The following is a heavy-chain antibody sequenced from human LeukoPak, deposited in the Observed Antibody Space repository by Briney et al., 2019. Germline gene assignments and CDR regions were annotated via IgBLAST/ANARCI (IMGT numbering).Heavy chain of an antibody. CDR3: AKHSGYSYGNHFDY. CDR1: GFTFSSYA. J-gene: IGHJ4*02. D-gene: IGHD5-18*01. V-gene: IGHV3-23*01. CDR2: ISGGGGSR. Sequence: GGSLRLSCAASGFTFSSYAMSWVRQAPGKGLEWVSAISGGGGSRYYADSVKGRVTISGDNSKNTLYLQMNSLRAEDTAVYYCAKHSGYSYGNHFDYWGQGTLVTVSS.